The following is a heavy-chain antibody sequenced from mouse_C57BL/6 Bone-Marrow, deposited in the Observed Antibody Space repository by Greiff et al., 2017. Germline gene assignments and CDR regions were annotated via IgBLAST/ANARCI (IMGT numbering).Heavy chain of an antibody. Sequence: EVQLVESGGGLVQPKGSLKLSCAASGFSFNTYAMNWVRQAPGKGLEWVARIRSKSNNYATYYADSVKDRFTISRDDSESMLYLQMNNLKTEDTAMYYCVRHEKPYDYGVNFAYWGQGTLVTVSA. CDR3: VRHEKPYDYGVNFAY. J-gene: IGHJ3*01. D-gene: IGHD2-4*01. V-gene: IGHV10-1*01. CDR1: GFSFNTYA. CDR2: IRSKSNNYAT.